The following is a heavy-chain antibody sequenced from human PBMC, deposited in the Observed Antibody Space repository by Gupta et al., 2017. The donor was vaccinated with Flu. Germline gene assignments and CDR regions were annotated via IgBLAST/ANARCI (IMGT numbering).Heavy chain of an antibody. CDR2: INHSGST. J-gene: IGHJ4*02. Sequence: QVQLQQWGAGLLKPSETLSLTCAVYGGSFSGYYWSWIRQPPGKGLEWIGEINHSGSTNYNPSLKSRVTISVDTSKNQFSLKLSSVTAADTAVYYCARGLAAAGTGHKYYFDYWGQGTLVTVSS. D-gene: IGHD6-13*01. CDR3: ARGLAAAGTGHKYYFDY. CDR1: GGSFSGYY. V-gene: IGHV4-34*01.